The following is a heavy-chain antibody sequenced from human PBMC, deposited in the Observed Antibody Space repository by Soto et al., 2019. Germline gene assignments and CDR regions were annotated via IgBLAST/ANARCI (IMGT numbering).Heavy chain of an antibody. D-gene: IGHD3-22*01. Sequence: SVKVSCTASGGTFSGDAISWVRQAPGQGLEWMGGIIPIFGTANYAQKFQGRVTITADESTSTAYMELSSLRSEDTAVYYCARDLNYYDSSGYAGPPGVYGMDVWGQGTTVTVSS. CDR2: IIPIFGTA. CDR3: ARDLNYYDSSGYAGPPGVYGMDV. CDR1: GGTFSGDA. V-gene: IGHV1-69*13. J-gene: IGHJ6*02.